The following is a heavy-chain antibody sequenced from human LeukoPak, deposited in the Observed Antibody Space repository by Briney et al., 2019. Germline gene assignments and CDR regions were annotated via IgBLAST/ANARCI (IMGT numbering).Heavy chain of an antibody. D-gene: IGHD3-10*01. CDR2: ISAYNGNT. J-gene: IGHJ6*03. Sequence: GSSVKVSCKASGGTFNSYAISWVRQAPGQGLEWMGWISAYNGNTNYAQKLQGRVTMTTDTSTSTAYMELRSLRSDDTAVYYCARVPLNYGSGSYPYYYYYMDVWGKGPRSPSP. CDR3: ARVPLNYGSGSYPYYYYYMDV. CDR1: GGTFNSYA. V-gene: IGHV1-18*01.